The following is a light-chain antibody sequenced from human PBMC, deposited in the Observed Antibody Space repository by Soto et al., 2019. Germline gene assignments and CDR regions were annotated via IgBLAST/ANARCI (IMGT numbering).Light chain of an antibody. J-gene: IGKJ5*01. CDR1: QSVSSN. CDR3: QQYNNWPIT. V-gene: IGKV3-15*01. Sequence: EIVMMSSLAALSKTKGERATLSCRASQSVSSNLAWYQQKPGQAPRLLIYGASTRATGIPARFSGSGSGTEFTLTISSLQSEDFAVYYCQQYNNWPITFGQGTRLEIK. CDR2: GAS.